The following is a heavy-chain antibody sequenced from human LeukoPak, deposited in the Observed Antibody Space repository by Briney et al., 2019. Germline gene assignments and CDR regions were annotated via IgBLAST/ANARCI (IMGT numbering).Heavy chain of an antibody. CDR2: ISGDGGST. J-gene: IGHJ3*02. CDR3: AKVFWAGAYCGGDCFAAFDI. V-gene: IGHV3-43*02. CDR1: EFTFDDYA. Sequence: PGGSLRLSCAASEFTFDDYAMHWVREAPGSGLEWVSLISGDGGSTYYADSVKGRFTISRDNSKNSLYLQMNSLRTEDTALYYCAKVFWAGAYCGGDCFAAFDIWGQGTMVTVSS. D-gene: IGHD2-21*02.